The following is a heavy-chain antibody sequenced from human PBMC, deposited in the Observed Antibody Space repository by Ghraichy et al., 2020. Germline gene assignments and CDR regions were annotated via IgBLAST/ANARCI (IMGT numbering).Heavy chain of an antibody. V-gene: IGHV3-21*01. J-gene: IGHJ5*02. CDR2: IHGSSTYI. Sequence: GGSLRLSCGASGFTISSYSLNWVRQAPGKGLEWVSSIHGSSTYIFYADSVKGRFTTSRDNAKNSVYLQMNSLRVEDTAVYYCARDMGPGWGNNWFDPWGQGTLVTVSS. CDR3: ARDMGPGWGNNWFDP. D-gene: IGHD7-27*01. CDR1: GFTISSYS.